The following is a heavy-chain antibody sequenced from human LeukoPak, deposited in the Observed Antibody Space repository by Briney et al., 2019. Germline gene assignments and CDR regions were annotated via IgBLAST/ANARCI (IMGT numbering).Heavy chain of an antibody. D-gene: IGHD1-1*01. CDR2: ISWNSGSI. J-gene: IGHJ4*02. CDR3: AKDIWTGTTTGFDY. Sequence: GRSLRLSCAASGFTFDDYAMHWVRPAPGKGLEWVSGISWNSGSIGYADSVKGRFTISRDNAKNSLYLQMNSLRAEDTALYYCAKDIWTGTTTGFDYWGQGTLVTVSS. CDR1: GFTFDDYA. V-gene: IGHV3-9*01.